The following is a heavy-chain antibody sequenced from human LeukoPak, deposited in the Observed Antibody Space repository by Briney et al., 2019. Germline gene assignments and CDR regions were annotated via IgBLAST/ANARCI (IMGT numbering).Heavy chain of an antibody. Sequence: GASVKVSCKASGYTFTGYYMHWVRQAPGQGLEWMGWINPNSGGTNYAQKFQGRVTMTRDTSISTAYMELSRLRSDDTAVYYCARDLGGLGYCSGGSCYSNNWFDPWGQGTLVTVSS. CDR2: INPNSGGT. CDR1: GYTFTGYY. D-gene: IGHD2-15*01. CDR3: ARDLGGLGYCSGGSCYSNNWFDP. J-gene: IGHJ5*02. V-gene: IGHV1-2*02.